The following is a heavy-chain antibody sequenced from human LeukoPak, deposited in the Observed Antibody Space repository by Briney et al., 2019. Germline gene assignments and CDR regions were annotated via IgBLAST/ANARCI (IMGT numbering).Heavy chain of an antibody. CDR1: GGSISSGGYY. Sequence: PQTLSLTCTVSGGSISSGGYYWSWIRQHPGKGLEWIGYIYYSGSTYYNPSLKSRVTISVDTSKNQFSLKLSSVTAADTAVYYCARENYGEGSWFDPWGQGTLVTVSS. J-gene: IGHJ5*02. CDR3: ARENYGEGSWFDP. D-gene: IGHD1-7*01. V-gene: IGHV4-31*03. CDR2: IYYSGST.